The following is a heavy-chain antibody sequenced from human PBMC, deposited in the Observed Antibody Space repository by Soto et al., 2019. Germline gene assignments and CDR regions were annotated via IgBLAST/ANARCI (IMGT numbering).Heavy chain of an antibody. CDR1: GGSISSYY. Sequence: SETLPLTCTVSGGSISSYYWSWIRQPPGKGLEWIGYIYYSGSTNYNPSLKSRVTISVDTSKNQFSLKLSSVTAADTAVYYCARVVICSSTSCYGSHYYYYMDVWGKATTVTVSS. D-gene: IGHD2-2*01. J-gene: IGHJ6*03. CDR2: IYYSGST. V-gene: IGHV4-59*01. CDR3: ARVVICSSTSCYGSHYYYYMDV.